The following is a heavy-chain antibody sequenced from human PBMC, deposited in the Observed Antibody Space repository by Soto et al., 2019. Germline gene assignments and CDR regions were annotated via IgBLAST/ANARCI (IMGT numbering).Heavy chain of an antibody. D-gene: IGHD2-15*01. CDR1: GFTFDDYA. CDR2: ISWNSGSI. CDR3: AKDIKGRGTRRSWDIVVVVADSWGTFDI. V-gene: IGHV3-9*01. J-gene: IGHJ3*02. Sequence: GGSLRLSWAASGFTFDDYAMHGVRQAPGKGLEWVSGISWNSGSIGYADSVKGRFTISRDKAKNSLYLQMNSLRAEDTALNYCAKDIKGRGTRRSWDIVVVVADSWGTFDIWSRGTMVTDSS.